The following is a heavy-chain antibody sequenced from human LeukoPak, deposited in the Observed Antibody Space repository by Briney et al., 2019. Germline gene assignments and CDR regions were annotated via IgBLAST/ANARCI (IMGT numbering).Heavy chain of an antibody. CDR2: ISSSSSYI. Sequence: PGGSLRLSCAASGFTFSSYSMNWVRQAPGKGLEWVSSISSSSSYIYYADSVKGRFTISRDNAKNSLYLQMNSLRAEDTAVYYCARGSRGSDYGDVYWGQGTLVTVSS. J-gene: IGHJ4*02. CDR3: ARGSRGSDYGDVY. D-gene: IGHD4-17*01. V-gene: IGHV3-21*01. CDR1: GFTFSSYS.